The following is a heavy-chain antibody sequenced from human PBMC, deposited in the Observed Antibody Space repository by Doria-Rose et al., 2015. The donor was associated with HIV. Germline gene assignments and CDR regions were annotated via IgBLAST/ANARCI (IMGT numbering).Heavy chain of an antibody. CDR2: INHLEDT. CDR1: GGSFNAYY. J-gene: IGHJ4*02. CDR3: ARSGGRITDY. V-gene: IGHV4-34*01. Sequence: LTCAVYGGSFNAYYWTWIRQPPVKGLEWIGEINHLEDTSYNPSLNSRVTISIDTSKNQFSLNLTSVTAADTAVYYCARSGGRITDYWGQGTRGNGSS.